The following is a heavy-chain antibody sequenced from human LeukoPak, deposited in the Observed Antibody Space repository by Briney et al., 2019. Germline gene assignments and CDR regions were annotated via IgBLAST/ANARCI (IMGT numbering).Heavy chain of an antibody. Sequence: PGGSLRLSCAASGFSFSNYEMNWVRQAPGKGLEWVSYISSSGTTIHYADSVKGRFTISRDNAKNSLYLQVNSLRAEDTAVYYCAKELGLTMVRRVVDYWGQGTLVTVSS. J-gene: IGHJ4*02. CDR1: GFSFSNYE. CDR2: ISSSGTTI. CDR3: AKELGLTMVRRVVDY. V-gene: IGHV3-48*03. D-gene: IGHD3-10*01.